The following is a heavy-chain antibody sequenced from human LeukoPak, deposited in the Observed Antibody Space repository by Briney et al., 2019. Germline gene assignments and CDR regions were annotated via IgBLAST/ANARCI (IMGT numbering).Heavy chain of an antibody. V-gene: IGHV4-59*08. Sequence: SETLSLTCTVSGGSISSYYWSWLRQSPGKGLECVGYIYYSGSTNYNPSLKSRVTISVDTSKNQFSLKLSSVTAADTAVYYCARQPGYYDQYYYYGMDVWGQGTTVTVSS. D-gene: IGHD3-22*01. CDR1: GGSISSYY. CDR3: ARQPGYYDQYYYYGMDV. J-gene: IGHJ6*02. CDR2: IYYSGST.